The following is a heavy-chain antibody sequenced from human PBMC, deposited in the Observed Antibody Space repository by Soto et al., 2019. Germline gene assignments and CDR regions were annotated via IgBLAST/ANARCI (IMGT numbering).Heavy chain of an antibody. CDR3: AREGVAPYYYYGMDV. D-gene: IGHD5-12*01. CDR1: GYIFTRYN. V-gene: IGHV1-3*01. Sequence: ASVKVSCKTPGYIFTRYNIHWVRQAPGQRLEWMAWINVGNGNTRCSQKFQGRLTLTRDTPGNTAYLELNSLISDDTAVYYCAREGVAPYYYYGMDVWGQGTPVTVSS. CDR2: INVGNGNT. J-gene: IGHJ6*02.